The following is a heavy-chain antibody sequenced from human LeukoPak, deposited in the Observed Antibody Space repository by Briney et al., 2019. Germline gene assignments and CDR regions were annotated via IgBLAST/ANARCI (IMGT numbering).Heavy chain of an antibody. Sequence: SETLSLTCTVSGGSISSYYWSWIRQPPGRGLEWIGYIYYSGSTNYNPSLKSRVTISVDTSKNQFSLKLSSVTAADTAVYYCARVRSGWSNYFDYWGQGTLVTVSS. V-gene: IGHV4-59*01. CDR1: GGSISSYY. J-gene: IGHJ4*02. CDR3: ARVRSGWSNYFDY. CDR2: IYYSGST. D-gene: IGHD6-19*01.